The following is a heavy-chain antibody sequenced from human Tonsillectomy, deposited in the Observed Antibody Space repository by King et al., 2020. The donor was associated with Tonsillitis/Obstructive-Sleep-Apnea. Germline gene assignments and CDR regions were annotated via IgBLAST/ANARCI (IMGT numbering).Heavy chain of an antibody. D-gene: IGHD2-8*02. CDR3: ARGDVMVVYATVFDH. V-gene: IGHV1-18*01. CDR2: ISLYNGNT. J-gene: IGHJ4*02. CDR1: GYTFSSYG. Sequence: QLVQSGAEVKKPGASVKVSCKTSGYTFSSYGITWVRQAPGQGLEWMGWISLYNGNTNYAQKLQGRVTMTTDTSTNTAYVELKSLRSDDKAVYYCARGDVMVVYATVFDHWGQGTLVTVPS.